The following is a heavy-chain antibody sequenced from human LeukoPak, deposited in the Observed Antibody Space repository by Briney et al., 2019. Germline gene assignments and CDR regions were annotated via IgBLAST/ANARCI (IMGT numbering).Heavy chain of an antibody. CDR1: GGSISSYY. D-gene: IGHD5-12*01. CDR2: IYYSGST. V-gene: IGHV4-59*01. J-gene: IGHJ4*02. CDR3: AREGRYSGYDY. Sequence: SETLSLTCTVSGGSISSYYWSWIRQPPGKGLEWIGYIYYSGSTNYNPSLKGRVTISVDTSKNQFSLKLSSVTAADTAVYYCAREGRYSGYDYWGQGTLVTVSS.